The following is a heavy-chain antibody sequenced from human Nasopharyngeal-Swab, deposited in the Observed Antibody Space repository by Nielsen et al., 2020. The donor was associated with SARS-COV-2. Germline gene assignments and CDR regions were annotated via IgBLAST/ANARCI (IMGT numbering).Heavy chain of an antibody. Sequence: ASVKVSCKASGYTFTSYGISWVRQAPGQELEWMGWISAYNGNTNYAQKLQGRVTMTTDTSTSTAYMELRSLRSDDTAVYYCARDDFWSGYPLYNWFDPWGQGTLVTVSS. CDR1: GYTFTSYG. D-gene: IGHD3-3*01. CDR3: ARDDFWSGYPLYNWFDP. V-gene: IGHV1-18*01. J-gene: IGHJ5*02. CDR2: ISAYNGNT.